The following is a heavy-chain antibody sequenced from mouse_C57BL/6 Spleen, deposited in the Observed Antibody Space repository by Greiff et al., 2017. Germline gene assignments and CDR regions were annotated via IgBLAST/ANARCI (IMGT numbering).Heavy chain of an antibody. CDR3: ARRGLIYDGYQYYFDD. V-gene: IGHV1-19*01. J-gene: IGHJ2*01. Sequence: VQLQQSGPVLVKPGASVKMSCKASGYTFTDYYMNWVKQSHGKSLEWIGVINPYNGGTSYNKKFKGKATLTVDKSSSTAYMELNSLTSEDSSVYYCARRGLIYDGYQYYFDDWGQGTTLTVAS. D-gene: IGHD2-3*01. CDR1: GYTFTDYY. CDR2: INPYNGGT.